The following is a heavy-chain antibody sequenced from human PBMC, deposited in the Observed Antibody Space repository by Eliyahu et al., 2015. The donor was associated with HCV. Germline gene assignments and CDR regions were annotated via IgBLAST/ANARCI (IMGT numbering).Heavy chain of an antibody. V-gene: IGHV5-51*01. Sequence: EVQLVQSGAEVKKPGESLKISCXGSGYDXPNYWIGWVXQSPGXXXEWMGIIYPGDSXTTYNPSFQGQVTMSIDKSTRTAYLQWSRLKASDTAIYYCARHSGVGVGMIVVMDVWGQGTTVTVSS. CDR3: ARHSGVGVGMIVVMDV. CDR1: GYDXPNYW. J-gene: IGHJ6*02. CDR2: IYPGDSXT. D-gene: IGHD3-22*01.